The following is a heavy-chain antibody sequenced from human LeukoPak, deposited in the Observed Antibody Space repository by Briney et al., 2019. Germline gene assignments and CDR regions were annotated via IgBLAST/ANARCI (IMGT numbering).Heavy chain of an antibody. J-gene: IGHJ3*02. CDR3: ARVRYCSSTSCYLAFDI. CDR1: GGSFSGYY. Sequence: ETSETLSLTCAVYGGSFSGYYWSWIRQPPGKGLEWIGEINHSGSTNYNPSLKSRVTISVDTSKNQFSLKLSSVTAADTAVYYCARVRYCSSTSCYLAFDIWGQGTMVTVSS. V-gene: IGHV4-34*01. D-gene: IGHD2-2*01. CDR2: INHSGST.